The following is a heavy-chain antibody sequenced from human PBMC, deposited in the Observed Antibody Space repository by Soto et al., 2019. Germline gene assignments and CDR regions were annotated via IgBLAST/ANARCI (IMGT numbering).Heavy chain of an antibody. D-gene: IGHD2-21*02. CDR2: IIPIFGTA. CDR3: ARGVTATPYYYYYYGMDV. Sequence: SVKVSCKASGGTFSSYAISWVRQAPGQGLEWMGGIIPIFGTANYAQKFQGRVTITADESTSTAYMELSSLRSEDTAVYYCARGVTATPYYYYYYGMDVWGQGTTVTVS. V-gene: IGHV1-69*13. J-gene: IGHJ6*02. CDR1: GGTFSSYA.